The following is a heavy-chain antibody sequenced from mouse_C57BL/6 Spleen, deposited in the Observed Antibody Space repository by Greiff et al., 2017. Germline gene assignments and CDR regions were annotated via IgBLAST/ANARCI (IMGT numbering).Heavy chain of an antibody. D-gene: IGHD1-1*01. J-gene: IGHJ1*03. CDR3: ARGPYGSSYWYFDV. CDR1: GYTFTSYW. CDR2: INPSNGGT. Sequence: QVHVKQSGTELVKPGASVKLSCKASGYTFTSYWMHWVKQRPGQGLEWIGNINPSNGGTNYNEKFKSKATLTVDKSSSTAYMQLSSLTSEDSAVYYCARGPYGSSYWYFDVWGTGTTVTVSS. V-gene: IGHV1-53*01.